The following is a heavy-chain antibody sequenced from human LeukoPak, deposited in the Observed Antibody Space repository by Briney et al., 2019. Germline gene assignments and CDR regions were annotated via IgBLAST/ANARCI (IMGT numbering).Heavy chain of an antibody. CDR3: AGYYYDFWSGYYRSFDY. Sequence: SETLSLTCTVSGGSISSYYWSWIRQRPGKGLEGIGYIYYSGSTNYNPSLKSRVTISVDTSKNQFSLKLSSVTAADTAVYYCAGYYYDFWSGYYRSFDYWGQGTLVTVSS. D-gene: IGHD3-3*01. CDR2: IYYSGST. J-gene: IGHJ4*02. CDR1: GGSISSYY. V-gene: IGHV4-59*08.